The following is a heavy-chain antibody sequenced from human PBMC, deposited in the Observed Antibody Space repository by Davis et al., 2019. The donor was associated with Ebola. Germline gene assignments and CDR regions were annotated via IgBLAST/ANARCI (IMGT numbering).Heavy chain of an antibody. CDR1: GFTFSSYA. D-gene: IGHD2-2*01. CDR3: ASPPEYCSSTSCPFGY. Sequence: GGSLRLSCAASGFTFSSYAMSWVRQAPGKGLEWVSAISGSGGSTYYADSVKGRFTISRDNSKNTLYLQMNSLRAEDTAVYYCASPPEYCSSTSCPFGYWGQGTLVTVSS. J-gene: IGHJ4*02. V-gene: IGHV3-23*01. CDR2: ISGSGGST.